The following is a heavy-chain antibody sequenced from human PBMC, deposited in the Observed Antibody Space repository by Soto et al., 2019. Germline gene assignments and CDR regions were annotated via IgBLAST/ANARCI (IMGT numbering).Heavy chain of an antibody. CDR1: GGTFSSYA. CDR3: ARDRRVGGGVRYYFDY. J-gene: IGHJ4*02. V-gene: IGHV1-69*01. D-gene: IGHD3-3*01. CDR2: IIPIFGTA. Sequence: QVQLVQSGAEVKKPGSSVKVSCKASGGTFSSYAIIWVRQAPGQGLEWMGGIIPIFGTANYAQKFQGRVTITADESTSTAYMELSSLRSEDTAVYYCARDRRVGGGVRYYFDYWGQGTLVTVSS.